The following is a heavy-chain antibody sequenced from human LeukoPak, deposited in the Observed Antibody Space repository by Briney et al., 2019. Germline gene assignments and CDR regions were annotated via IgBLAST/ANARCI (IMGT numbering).Heavy chain of an antibody. D-gene: IGHD3-3*01. CDR2: INTDGSAT. CDR1: GFTFSSYW. Sequence: GGSLRLSCAASGFTFSSYWMHWVCQVPGKGLLWVARINTDGSATNYADSVKGRFTISRDNAKNTLYLQMNSLRAEDAAVYYCAREPFEVSSYWGQGTLVTVSS. J-gene: IGHJ4*02. V-gene: IGHV3-74*01. CDR3: AREPFEVSSY.